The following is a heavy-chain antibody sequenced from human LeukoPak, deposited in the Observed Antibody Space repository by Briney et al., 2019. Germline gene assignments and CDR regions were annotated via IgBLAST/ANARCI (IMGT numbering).Heavy chain of an antibody. CDR3: AKEGVQTPSDWYFDL. Sequence: GGSLRLSCAASGFTFSNAWMSWVRQAPGKGLEWVSSINDNGGTSTWYADSVKGRFTISRDNSKNTLYLQMNSLRAEDTAVYYCAKEGVQTPSDWYFDLWGRGTLVTVSS. D-gene: IGHD1-26*01. CDR2: INDNGGTST. J-gene: IGHJ2*01. V-gene: IGHV3-23*01. CDR1: GFTFSNAW.